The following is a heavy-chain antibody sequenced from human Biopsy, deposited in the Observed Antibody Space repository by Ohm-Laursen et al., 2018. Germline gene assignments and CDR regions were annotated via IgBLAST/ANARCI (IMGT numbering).Heavy chain of an antibody. CDR3: ASAGYNPDWNFDL. D-gene: IGHD5-24*01. J-gene: IGHJ2*01. V-gene: IGHV4-61*01. CDR1: GASVTSGSYY. Sequence: SETLSLTCAVSGASVTSGSYYWSWIRQPPGKALEWIGYIYFTGRTSYNPSLKSRVTMSVNTSKKQFSLRLSSVTAADTAVYYCASAGYNPDWNFDLWGRGTRVTVSS. CDR2: IYFTGRT.